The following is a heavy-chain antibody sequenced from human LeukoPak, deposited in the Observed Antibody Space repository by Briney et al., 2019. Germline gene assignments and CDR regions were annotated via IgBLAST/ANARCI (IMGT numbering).Heavy chain of an antibody. CDR2: IIPIFGTA. V-gene: IGHV1-69*05. CDR1: GYTFTGYY. Sequence: SVKVSCKASGYTFTGYYMHWVRQAPGQGLEWVGRIIPIFGTANYAQKFQGRVTITTDESTSTAYMELSSLRSEDTAVYYCAREHPNYGDYVLCYWGQGTLVTVSS. CDR3: AREHPNYGDYVLCY. J-gene: IGHJ4*02. D-gene: IGHD4-17*01.